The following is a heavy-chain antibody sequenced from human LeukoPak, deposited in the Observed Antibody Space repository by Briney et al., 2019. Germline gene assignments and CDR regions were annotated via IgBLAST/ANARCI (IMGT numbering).Heavy chain of an antibody. D-gene: IGHD5-24*01. CDR3: ARELGQMATIVLHWFDP. CDR1: GGTFSSYA. CDR2: IIPILGIA. Sequence: ASVKVSCKASGGTFSSYAISWVRPAPGQGVEWMGRIIPILGIANYAQKFQGRVTITTDKSTSTAYMELSSLRSEDTAVYYCARELGQMATIVLHWFDPWGQGTLVTVSS. J-gene: IGHJ5*02. V-gene: IGHV1-69*04.